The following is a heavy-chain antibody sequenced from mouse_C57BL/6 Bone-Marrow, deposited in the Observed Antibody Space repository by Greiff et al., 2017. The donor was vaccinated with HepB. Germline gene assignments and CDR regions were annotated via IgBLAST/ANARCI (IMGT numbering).Heavy chain of an antibody. CDR3: AREGGVVDHFDY. D-gene: IGHD1-1*01. J-gene: IGHJ2*01. Sequence: VQLQQPGAELVMPGASVKLSCKASGYTFTSYWMHWVKQRPGQGLEWIGEIDPSDSYTNYNQKFKGKSTLTVDKSSSTAYMQLSSLTSEDSAVYYCAREGGVVDHFDYWGQGTTLTVSS. V-gene: IGHV1-69*01. CDR1: GYTFTSYW. CDR2: IDPSDSYT.